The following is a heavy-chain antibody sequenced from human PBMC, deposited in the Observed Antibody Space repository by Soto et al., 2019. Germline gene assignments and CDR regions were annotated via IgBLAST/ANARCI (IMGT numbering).Heavy chain of an antibody. J-gene: IGHJ4*02. V-gene: IGHV2-5*02. CDR1: GFSVSSNGAR. CDR3: VHGTLGSYGHVYFDY. Sequence: SGPTLVNPTQTLTLTCSLSGFSVSSNGARVGWIRQPPGKALEWLALIYWDDDKKYNPSLKSRLTITKDTSENQVVLTVTGVDPADTATYYCVHGTLGSYGHVYFDYWGQGTLLTVSS. D-gene: IGHD5-18*01. CDR2: IYWDDDK.